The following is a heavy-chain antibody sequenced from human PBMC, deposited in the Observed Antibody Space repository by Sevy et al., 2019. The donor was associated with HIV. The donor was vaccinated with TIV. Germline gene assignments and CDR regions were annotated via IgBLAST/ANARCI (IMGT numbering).Heavy chain of an antibody. Sequence: GGSLRLSCAASGFTFSTYAMNWVRQAPGKGLEWVSAISGSGDNTYYADSVKGRFTISRDNSKNTLDLQMNSLRAEDTAVDYCAKDRRWECASTNCYLFDCWGQGTLVTVSS. D-gene: IGHD2-2*01. CDR1: GFTFSTYA. CDR2: ISGSGDNT. CDR3: AKDRRWECASTNCYLFDC. V-gene: IGHV3-23*01. J-gene: IGHJ4*02.